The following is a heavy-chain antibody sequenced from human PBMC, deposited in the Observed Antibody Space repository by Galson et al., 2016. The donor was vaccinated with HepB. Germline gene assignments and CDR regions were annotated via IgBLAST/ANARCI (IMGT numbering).Heavy chain of an antibody. CDR3: AKGVTTVIQIYWFFDL. CDR1: GFTFSNYA. CDR2: IRGSGDST. Sequence: SLRLSCAASGFTFSNYATSWVRQAPGKGLEWVSAIRGSGDSTNYADSVKGRFTISRDNSKNTLYLQMNSLRAEDTAVYYCAKGVTTVIQIYWFFDLWGRGTLVTVSS. J-gene: IGHJ2*01. V-gene: IGHV3-23*01. D-gene: IGHD4-11*01.